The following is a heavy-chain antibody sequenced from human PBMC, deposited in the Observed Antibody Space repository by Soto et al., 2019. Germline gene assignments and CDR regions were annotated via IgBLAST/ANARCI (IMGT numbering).Heavy chain of an antibody. V-gene: IGHV3-74*01. D-gene: IGHD3-10*01. J-gene: IGHJ4*02. CDR1: GFTFSMYW. CDR3: TRGPRPSSVGTGAF. CDR2: ISDDGSRA. Sequence: PGGSLRLSCTASGFTFSMYWMHWVRQVPGKGPEWVSRISDDGSRADYADSVKGRFTISSDNAKNTLYLEMHVLGADDTAVYYCTRGPRPSSVGTGAFWGQGTPVTVSS.